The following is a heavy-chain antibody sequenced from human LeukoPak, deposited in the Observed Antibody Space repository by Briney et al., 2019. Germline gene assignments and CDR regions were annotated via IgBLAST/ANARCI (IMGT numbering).Heavy chain of an antibody. Sequence: GGSLRLSCAASGFTFSSYGMHWVRQAPGKGLEWVAVIWYDGSNKYYADSVKGRFTISRDNSKNTLYLQMNSLRAEDTAVYYCAKPSADYDFWSGYYFDYWGQGTLVTVSS. CDR3: AKPSADYDFWSGYYFDY. D-gene: IGHD3-3*01. V-gene: IGHV3-30*02. CDR1: GFTFSSYG. CDR2: IWYDGSNK. J-gene: IGHJ4*02.